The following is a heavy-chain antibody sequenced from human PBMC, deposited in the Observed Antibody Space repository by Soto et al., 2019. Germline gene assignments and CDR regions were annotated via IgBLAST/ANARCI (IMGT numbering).Heavy chain of an antibody. CDR2: IYYSGST. CDR1: GGSISSYD. CDR3: ARLGGVVPWFYGMDV. J-gene: IGHJ6*02. Sequence: XATLSLTCTVSGGSISSYDWSWIRQPPGKGLEWIGYIYYSGSTNYNPSLKSRVTISVDTSKNQFSLKLSSVTAADTAMYYCARLGGVVPWFYGMDVWGQGTTVTVSS. D-gene: IGHD2-15*01. V-gene: IGHV4-59*01.